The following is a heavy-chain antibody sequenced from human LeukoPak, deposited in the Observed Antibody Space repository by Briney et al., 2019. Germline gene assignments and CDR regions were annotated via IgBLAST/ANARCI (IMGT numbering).Heavy chain of an antibody. D-gene: IGHD4/OR15-4a*01. CDR3: ARGLNYFDS. V-gene: IGHV3-23*01. CDR2: INGGTT. CDR1: GMPFSSDA. Sequence: GGSLRLSCAASGMPFSSDAMSWVRQAPGKGLEWVSAINGGTTLYADSVKGRLTISRDNSKNTLYLQMNSLRADDTAVYYCARGLNYFDSWGQGTLVTVSS. J-gene: IGHJ4*02.